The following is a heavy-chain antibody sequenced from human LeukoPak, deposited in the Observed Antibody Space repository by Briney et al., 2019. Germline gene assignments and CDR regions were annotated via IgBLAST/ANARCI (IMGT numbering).Heavy chain of an antibody. J-gene: IGHJ6*03. CDR2: ISAYNGNT. V-gene: IGHV1-18*01. CDR1: GYTFTSYG. D-gene: IGHD6-19*01. Sequence: GASVKVSCKASGYTFTSYGISWVRQAPGQGLEWMGWISAYNGNTNYAQKLQGRVTMTTDTSTSTAYMELRSLRSDDTAVYYCARAYVPSSGWYLRPGYYYYYYMDVWGKGTTVTVSS. CDR3: ARAYVPSSGWYLRPGYYYYYYMDV.